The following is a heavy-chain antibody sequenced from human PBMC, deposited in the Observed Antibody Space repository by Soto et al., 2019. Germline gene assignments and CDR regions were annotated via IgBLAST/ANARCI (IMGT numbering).Heavy chain of an antibody. J-gene: IGHJ3*02. Sequence: QGTLKESGPTLVKPTQTLTLTCSFSGFSLTTSGVGVGWIRQSPGKALEWLALIYWSGDEHYRPSLKSRLSIFKDTSKNHVVLIMTDMDPVDTATYYCARGLATLPVFAFDIWGQGTMVTVS. V-gene: IGHV2-5*01. CDR1: GFSLTTSGVG. D-gene: IGHD6-6*01. CDR3: ARGLATLPVFAFDI. CDR2: IYWSGDE.